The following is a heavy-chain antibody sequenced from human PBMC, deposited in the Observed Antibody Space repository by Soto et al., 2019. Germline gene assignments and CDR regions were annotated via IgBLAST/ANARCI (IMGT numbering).Heavy chain of an antibody. Sequence: GGSLRLSCAVSGFTLNSNDMTWVRQAPGKGLEWVSTISSSGAFTYHADSVRGRLTISRDNSKNTVYLQMNSLRAEDTAVYYCVKHQVSLVRGISPFDYWGQGALVTLSS. CDR3: VKHQVSLVRGISPFDY. V-gene: IGHV3-23*01. CDR1: GFTLNSND. J-gene: IGHJ4*02. CDR2: ISSSGAFT. D-gene: IGHD3-10*01.